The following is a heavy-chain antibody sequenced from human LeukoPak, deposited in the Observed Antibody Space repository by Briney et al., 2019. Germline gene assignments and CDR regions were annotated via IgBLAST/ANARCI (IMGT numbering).Heavy chain of an antibody. Sequence: GGSLTLSCAVSGFTFSSYSMSWVRHAPGEGLEWVSAISDSGGTTYYADSVKGRFTISRDNSKNTLYLQMNSLRGEDTAVYYCAKLTRGYCSSTACPNWFDPWGQGTLVTVSS. J-gene: IGHJ5*02. CDR2: ISDSGGTT. V-gene: IGHV3-23*01. CDR3: AKLTRGYCSSTACPNWFDP. CDR1: GFTFSSYS. D-gene: IGHD2-2*01.